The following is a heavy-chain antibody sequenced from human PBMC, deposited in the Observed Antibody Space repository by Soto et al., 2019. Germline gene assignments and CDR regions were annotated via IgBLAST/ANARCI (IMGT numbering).Heavy chain of an antibody. V-gene: IGHV3-33*01. CDR2: IWYDGSNK. Sequence: GGSLRLSCAASGFTFSSYGMHWVRQAPGKGLEWVAVIWYDGSNKYYADSVKGRFTISRDNSKNTLYLQMNSLRAEDTAVYYCARAIVGATKSLYYGMDVWGQGTTVTVSS. J-gene: IGHJ6*02. D-gene: IGHD1-26*01. CDR3: ARAIVGATKSLYYGMDV. CDR1: GFTFSSYG.